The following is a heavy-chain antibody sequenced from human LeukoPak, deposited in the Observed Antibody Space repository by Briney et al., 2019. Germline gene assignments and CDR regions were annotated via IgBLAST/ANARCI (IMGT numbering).Heavy chain of an antibody. V-gene: IGHV4-30-4*01. J-gene: IGHJ5*02. CDR3: ARDRVTGTHNWFDP. CDR2: INYSGNT. Sequence: SETLSLTCTVSGGSISSGGYYWSWIRQSPGKGLEWIGYINYSGNTYYNPSLQGRLTVSGDTSKNQFSLKLTSVTAADTAVYYCARDRVTGTHNWFDPWGQGTLVTVSS. CDR1: GGSISSGGYY. D-gene: IGHD1-7*01.